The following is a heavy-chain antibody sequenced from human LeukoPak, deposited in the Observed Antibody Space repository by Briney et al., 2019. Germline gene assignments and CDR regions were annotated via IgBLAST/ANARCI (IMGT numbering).Heavy chain of an antibody. D-gene: IGHD6-25*01. V-gene: IGHV4-59*01. J-gene: IGHJ5*02. CDR1: GGSISSYY. Sequence: SETLSLTCTVSGGSISSYYWSWIRQPPGKGLEWIGYSGSANYNPSLKSRVTISVDTSKNQFSLKLSSVTAADTAVYYCVRQRPSNRFDPWGQETLVTVSS. CDR3: VRQRPSNRFDP. CDR2: SGSA.